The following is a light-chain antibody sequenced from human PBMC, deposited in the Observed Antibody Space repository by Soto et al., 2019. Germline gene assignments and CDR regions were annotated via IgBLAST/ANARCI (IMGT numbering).Light chain of an antibody. CDR2: DVS. CDR3: SSYTSSRSLV. V-gene: IGLV2-14*03. J-gene: IGLJ1*01. CDR1: SSDVGGYNF. Sequence: QSALTQPASVAGSPGQSITISCTGTSSDVGGYNFVSWYQHHPGKAPKLMIYDVSNRPSGVSSRVSASKSGNTASLTISGLQTEDEADYYCSSYTSSRSLVFGSGTKLTVL.